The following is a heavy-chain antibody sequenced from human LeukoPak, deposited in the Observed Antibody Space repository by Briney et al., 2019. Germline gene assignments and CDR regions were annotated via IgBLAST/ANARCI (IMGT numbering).Heavy chain of an antibody. J-gene: IGHJ4*02. D-gene: IGHD4-17*01. Sequence: PSETLSLTCTVSGGSISSYYWSWIRQPPGKGLEWIGYIYYSGSTNYNPSLKSRVTISVDTSKNQFSLKLRSVNAADTAVYYCARDGRATVTQYYFDYWGQGTLVTVSS. V-gene: IGHV4-59*01. CDR3: ARDGRATVTQYYFDY. CDR2: IYYSGST. CDR1: GGSISSYY.